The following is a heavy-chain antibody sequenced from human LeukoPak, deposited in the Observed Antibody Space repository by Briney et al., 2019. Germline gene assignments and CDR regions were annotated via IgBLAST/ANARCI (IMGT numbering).Heavy chain of an antibody. J-gene: IGHJ4*02. CDR1: GGSISSGDYY. Sequence: SETLSLTCTVSGGSISSGDYYWSWIRQPPGKGLEWIGYIYYSGSTYYNPSLKSRVTISVDTSKNQFSLKLSSVTAADTAVYYCATSRIVVVVAALVHWGQGTLVTVSS. CDR2: IYYSGST. V-gene: IGHV4-30-4*01. CDR3: ATSRIVVVVAALVH. D-gene: IGHD2-15*01.